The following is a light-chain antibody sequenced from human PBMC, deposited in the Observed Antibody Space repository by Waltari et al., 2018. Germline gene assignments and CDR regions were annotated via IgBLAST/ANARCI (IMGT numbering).Light chain of an antibody. V-gene: IGLV2-8*01. CDR3: SADAVSNNFYD. CDR2: EVN. CDR1: GSGGS. J-gene: IGLJ1*01. Sequence: QSALTQPPSASGSPGQSVTISCTGTGSGGSVSWYQQHPGKAPKLRIYEVNKRPSGVPDRVSGSKSGNTAALTVSGLQAEDEGDYYCSADAVSNNFYDFGTGTKVTVL.